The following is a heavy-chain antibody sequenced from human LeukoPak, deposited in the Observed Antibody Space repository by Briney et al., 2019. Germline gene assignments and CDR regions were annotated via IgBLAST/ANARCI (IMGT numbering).Heavy chain of an antibody. V-gene: IGHV3-7*01. Sequence: GGSLRLSCVASGFTLSDHSMMWVRQAPGKGLEWVANRKRDGSEKNYVDSVRGRFTVSRDNRENSLYLHLISMGVEDTAVYYCARGSVVDESGSYYRWFDLWGQGSLVTVS. J-gene: IGHJ5*01. CDR1: GFTLSDHS. CDR3: ARGSVVDESGSYYRWFDL. CDR2: RKRDGSEK. D-gene: IGHD3-10*01.